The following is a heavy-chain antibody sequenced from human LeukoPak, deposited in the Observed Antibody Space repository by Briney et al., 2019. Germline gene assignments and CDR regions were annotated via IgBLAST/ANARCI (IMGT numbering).Heavy chain of an antibody. J-gene: IGHJ4*02. Sequence: GASLRVSCKASGYTFSDYSITRVRQAPGQGLEWMGWISPYNADTNYAQNFQGRVTMTTDRSTRTAYMELRNLRSDDTAVYYCARSTGYYGGNGLFFWGQGTLVTVSS. CDR3: ARSTGYYGGNGLFF. D-gene: IGHD4-23*01. V-gene: IGHV1-18*01. CDR1: GYTFSDYS. CDR2: ISPYNADT.